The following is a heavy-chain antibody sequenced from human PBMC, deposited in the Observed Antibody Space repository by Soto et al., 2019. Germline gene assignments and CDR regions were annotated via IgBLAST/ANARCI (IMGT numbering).Heavy chain of an antibody. CDR1: GFTFSSYS. J-gene: IGHJ6*02. V-gene: IGHV3-21*01. Sequence: EVQLVESGGGLVKPGGSLRLSCAASGFTFSSYSMNWVRQAPGKGLEWVSSISSSSGYIYYADSVKGRFIISRDNAKNSLYLQMNSLRAEDTAVYYCAGADAHNYYPYYGMDVWGQGTTVTVSS. CDR2: ISSSSGYI. CDR3: AGADAHNYYPYYGMDV.